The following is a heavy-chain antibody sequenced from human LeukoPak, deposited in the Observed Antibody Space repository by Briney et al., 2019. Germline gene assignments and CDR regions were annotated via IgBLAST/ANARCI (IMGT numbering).Heavy chain of an antibody. J-gene: IGHJ4*02. CDR1: GYSISSGYY. V-gene: IGHV4-38-2*02. CDR3: ARENVDTAMPTDY. CDR2: IYHSGST. D-gene: IGHD5-18*01. Sequence: PSETLSLTCTVSGYSISSGYYWGWIRQPPGKGLEWIGSIYHSGSTYYNPSLKSRVTISVDTSKNQFSLKLSSVTAADTAVYYCARENVDTAMPTDYWGQGTLVTVSS.